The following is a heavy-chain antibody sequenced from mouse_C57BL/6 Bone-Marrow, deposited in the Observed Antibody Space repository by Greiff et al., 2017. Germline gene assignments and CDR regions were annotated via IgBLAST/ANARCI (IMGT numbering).Heavy chain of an antibody. CDR3: GRRVCHYGSSYGFAY. J-gene: IGHJ3*01. CDR2: IYPVSVVT. V-gene: IGHV1-11*01. CDR1: GYTFTDHI. Sequence: QVQLKQSGAELASPGASVTLSCKASGYTFTDHIMNWVKKRPGQGLEWIGRIYPVSVVTNYNQKFMGTATFSVYRSSSTVYMGLNSLTSEDPAVYYCGRRVCHYGSSYGFAYWGQGTLVTVSA. D-gene: IGHD1-1*01.